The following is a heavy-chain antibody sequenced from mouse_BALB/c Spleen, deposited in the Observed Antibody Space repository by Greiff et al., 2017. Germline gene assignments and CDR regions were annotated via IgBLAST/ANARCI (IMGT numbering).Heavy chain of an antibody. CDR3: ARAGDGHWYFDV. D-gene: IGHD2-3*01. V-gene: IGHV14-3*02. CDR2: IDPANGNT. Sequence: VQLQQSGAELVKPGASVKLSCTASGFNIKDTYMHWVKQRPEQGLEWIGRIDPANGNTKYDPEFQGKATIPADTSSNTAYLQLSSLTSEDTAVYYCARAGDGHWYFDVWGAGTTVTVSS. J-gene: IGHJ1*01. CDR1: GFNIKDTY.